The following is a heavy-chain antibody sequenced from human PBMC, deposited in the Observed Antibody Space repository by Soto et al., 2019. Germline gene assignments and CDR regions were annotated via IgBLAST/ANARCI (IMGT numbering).Heavy chain of an antibody. J-gene: IGHJ3*02. Sequence: PSETLSLTGTVSGGSIISYYWIWIRQPPGKGLDCIGYIYYSVITNYNPSLKSRVTISVYTSKNQFSLKLSSVTAADTAGYYCAREGYYDSSGYDAFDIWGQGTMVTVSS. V-gene: IGHV4-59*01. CDR1: GGSIISYY. CDR2: IYYSVIT. CDR3: AREGYYDSSGYDAFDI. D-gene: IGHD3-22*01.